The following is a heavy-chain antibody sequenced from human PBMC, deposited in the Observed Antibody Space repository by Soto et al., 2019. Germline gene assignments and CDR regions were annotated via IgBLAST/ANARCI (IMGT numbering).Heavy chain of an antibody. CDR2: IKSKTDGGTT. V-gene: IGHV3-15*01. Sequence: EVQLVESGGGLVKPGGSLRLSCAASGFTFSNAWMSWVRQAPGKGLEWVGRIKSKTDGGTTDYAAPVKGRVTISRDDSKNKLYQQMNSLKTEDTAVYYCTTGFLHDFWSGPYFDYWGQGTLVTVSS. CDR3: TTGFLHDFWSGPYFDY. CDR1: GFTFSNAW. D-gene: IGHD3-3*01. J-gene: IGHJ4*02.